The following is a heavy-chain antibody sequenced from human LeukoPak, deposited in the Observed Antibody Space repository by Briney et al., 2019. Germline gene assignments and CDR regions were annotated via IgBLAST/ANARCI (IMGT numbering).Heavy chain of an antibody. CDR2: IYYSGST. D-gene: IGHD6-13*01. V-gene: IGHV4-30-4*01. CDR1: GGSISSGDYY. Sequence: SETLSLTCTVSGGSISSGDYYWSWLRQAPGKGLEWIGYIYYSGSTYYNPSLKSRVTISVDTSKNQFSLTLSSGTAADTAVYYCASSWYRAYYFDYWGQGTLVTVSS. J-gene: IGHJ4*02. CDR3: ASSWYRAYYFDY.